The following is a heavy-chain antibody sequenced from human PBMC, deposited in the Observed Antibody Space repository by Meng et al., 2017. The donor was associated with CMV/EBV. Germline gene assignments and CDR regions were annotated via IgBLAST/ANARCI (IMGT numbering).Heavy chain of an antibody. Sequence: SVKVSCKASGGTFSSYAISWVRQAPGQGLEWMGGIIPILGIANYAQKFQGRVTITADKSTSTAYMELSSLRSEDTAVYYCARDGGYCRSTSCYRRYYYGMDVWGQGTTVTVSS. D-gene: IGHD2-2*02. CDR2: IIPILGIA. V-gene: IGHV1-69*10. CDR1: GGTFSSYA. CDR3: ARDGGYCRSTSCYRRYYYGMDV. J-gene: IGHJ6*02.